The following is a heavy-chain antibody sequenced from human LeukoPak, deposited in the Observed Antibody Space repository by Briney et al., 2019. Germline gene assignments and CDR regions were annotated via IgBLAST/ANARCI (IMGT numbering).Heavy chain of an antibody. V-gene: IGHV1-69*04. Sequence: ASVKVSCKASGGTFSSYAISWARQAPGQGFEWMGRIIPILGIANYAQKFQGRVTITADKSTSTAYMELSSLRSEDTAVYYCARARYYYYDSSGYPGYGMDVWGQGTTVTVSS. CDR2: IIPILGIA. D-gene: IGHD3-22*01. J-gene: IGHJ6*02. CDR1: GGTFSSYA. CDR3: ARARYYYYDSSGYPGYGMDV.